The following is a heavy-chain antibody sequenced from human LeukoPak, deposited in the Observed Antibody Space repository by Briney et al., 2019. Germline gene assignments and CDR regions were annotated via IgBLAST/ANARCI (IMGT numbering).Heavy chain of an antibody. V-gene: IGHV7-4-1*02. J-gene: IGHJ3*02. D-gene: IGHD3-10*01. Sequence: ASVKVSCKASGYTFTSYAMNWVRQAPGQGLEWMGWINTNTGNPTYAQGFTGRFVFSLDTSVSTAYLQISSLKAEDTAVYYCKVGGSGRWDAFDIWGQGTMVTVSS. CDR3: KVGGSGRWDAFDI. CDR2: INTNTGNP. CDR1: GYTFTSYA.